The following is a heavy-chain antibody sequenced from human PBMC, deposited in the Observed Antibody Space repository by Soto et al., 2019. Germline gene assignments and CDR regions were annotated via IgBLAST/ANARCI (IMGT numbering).Heavy chain of an antibody. Sequence: SETLSLTCTVSGGSITNYYWRWIRQPPGKRLEYIGYMYYSGNTYYNPSLKSRVTISGDASKNQFSLKLRSVTAADTAVYYCVGGLSEWGRIDLWGKGTRVTVSS. J-gene: IGHJ4*02. CDR3: VGGLSEWGRIDL. CDR1: GGSITNYY. V-gene: IGHV4-59*01. D-gene: IGHD3-3*01. CDR2: MYYSGNT.